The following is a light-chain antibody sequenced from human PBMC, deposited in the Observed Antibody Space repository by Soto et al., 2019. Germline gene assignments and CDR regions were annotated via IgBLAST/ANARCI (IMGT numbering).Light chain of an antibody. CDR2: DAS. V-gene: IGKV1-39*01. CDR3: QQSYRNPIT. J-gene: IGKJ5*01. CDR1: AGLNSR. Sequence: DIQLTQSPSTLSASVGDRVTITCRASAGLNSRLAWYQQKPGKAPKLLIFDASSLQSGVPPRFSGSGSGTDFTLTISSLQPEDFATYYCQQSYRNPITFGQGTRLEIK.